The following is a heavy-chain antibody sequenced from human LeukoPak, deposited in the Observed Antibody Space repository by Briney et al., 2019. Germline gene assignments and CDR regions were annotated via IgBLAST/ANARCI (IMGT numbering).Heavy chain of an antibody. CDR2: ISYDGSNK. D-gene: IGHD3-22*01. CDR3: AKDPSSYYYDSSGYYPGY. Sequence: GRSLRLSCAASGFTFSDYGMHWVRQAPGKGLEWVALISYDGSNKDYADSVKRRFTISRDNSKNTLYLQMNSLRAEDTAVYYCAKDPSSYYYDSSGYYPGYWGQGTLVTVSS. V-gene: IGHV3-30*18. CDR1: GFTFSDYG. J-gene: IGHJ4*02.